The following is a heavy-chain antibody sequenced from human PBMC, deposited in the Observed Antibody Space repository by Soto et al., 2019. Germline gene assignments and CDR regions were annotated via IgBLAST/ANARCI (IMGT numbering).Heavy chain of an antibody. J-gene: IGHJ4*02. D-gene: IGHD3-16*01. V-gene: IGHV5-51*01. CDR2: IYPGDSDT. CDR3: ARRARGNWAFDY. Sequence: PGESLKISCKGSGYSFINYWIGWVRQMPGKGLEWMGIIYPGDSDTRYSPSFQGQVTFSADKSTSSAYLQWSSLKASDTAIYFCARRARGNWAFDYWGQGTLVTVSS. CDR1: GYSFINYW.